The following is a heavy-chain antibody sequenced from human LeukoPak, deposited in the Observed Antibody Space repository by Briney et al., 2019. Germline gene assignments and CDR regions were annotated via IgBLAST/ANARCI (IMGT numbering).Heavy chain of an antibody. J-gene: IGHJ5*02. D-gene: IGHD1-20*01. CDR2: ISWNSDST. Sequence: GGSLILSCEGSGFTFCDYGMSWVRQAPGKGPGWVAGISWNSDSTGYPDSVKGRFTISRDNAKNSLYLQMNSLRVEDTALYYCARDRRGITGTEWFDPWGQGTLVTVSS. V-gene: IGHV3-20*04. CDR3: ARDRRGITGTEWFDP. CDR1: GFTFCDYG.